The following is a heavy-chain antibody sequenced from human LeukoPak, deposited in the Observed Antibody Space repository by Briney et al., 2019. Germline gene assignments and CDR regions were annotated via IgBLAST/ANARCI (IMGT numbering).Heavy chain of an antibody. V-gene: IGHV3-23*01. J-gene: IGHJ2*01. CDR2: VNGNGGST. CDR1: GFSFSTYA. D-gene: IGHD1-26*01. CDR3: AKDRTVGASYWYFDL. Sequence: PGGSLRLSCAASGFSFSTYAMSWVRQAPGKGLEWVSGVNGNGGSTSYADSVKGRFTIFRDNSKNTVYLQMNSLRAEDTAIYYCAKDRTVGASYWYFDLWGRGTLVTVSS.